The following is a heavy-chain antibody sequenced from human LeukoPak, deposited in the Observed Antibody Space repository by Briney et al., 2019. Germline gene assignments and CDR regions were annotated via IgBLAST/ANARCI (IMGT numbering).Heavy chain of an antibody. CDR2: IFHSGST. V-gene: IGHV4-38-2*02. CDR1: GYSISSGYS. D-gene: IGHD3-22*01. CDR3: ATIVVTGTARGYIQY. J-gene: IGHJ1*01. Sequence: PSETLSLTCSVSGYSISSGYSWGWIRQPPGKGLEWIGTIFHSGSTYYNPSLRSRVTISSDTSKNQFSLKLSSVTAAETAIYYCATIVVTGTARGYIQYWGQGTLVTVSS.